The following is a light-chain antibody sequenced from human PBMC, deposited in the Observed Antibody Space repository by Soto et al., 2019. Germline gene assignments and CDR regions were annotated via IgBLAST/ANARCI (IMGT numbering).Light chain of an antibody. V-gene: IGKV3-15*01. J-gene: IGKJ5*01. Sequence: TQSPSSLSASVGDRVTITCRASQGISRYLAWYQHKPGQAPRLLIYGASTRASGVPARFSGSGSGTEFTLTINTLQSDDFAVYYCQQYNNWPPITFGQGTRLEIK. CDR1: QGISRY. CDR2: GAS. CDR3: QQYNNWPPIT.